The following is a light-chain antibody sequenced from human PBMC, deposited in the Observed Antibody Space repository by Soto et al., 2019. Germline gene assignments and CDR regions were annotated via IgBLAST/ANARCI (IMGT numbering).Light chain of an antibody. Sequence: EIVMPQSPATLSVSPGERATLSCRASQSVRSNLGWYQQKPGQAPRLLIYGASTRATGIPARFSGSGSGTEITLTISSLQSQDSAVYYCHQYDNWFPFTFGQGTRLEIK. V-gene: IGKV3-15*01. CDR2: GAS. CDR3: HQYDNWFPFT. CDR1: QSVRSN. J-gene: IGKJ5*01.